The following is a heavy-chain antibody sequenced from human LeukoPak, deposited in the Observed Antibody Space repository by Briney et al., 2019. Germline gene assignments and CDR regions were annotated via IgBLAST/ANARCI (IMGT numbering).Heavy chain of an antibody. V-gene: IGHV4-30-4*01. CDR3: ARAHTEGYYDSSGANFDY. CDR1: GGSISSGDYY. J-gene: IGHJ4*02. CDR2: IYYGGST. Sequence: SQTLSLTCTVSGGSISSGDYYWSWIRQPPGKGLEWIGYIYYGGSTYYNPSLKSRVTISVDTSKNQFSLKLSSVTAADTAVYYCARAHTEGYYDSSGANFDYWGQGTLVTVSS. D-gene: IGHD3-22*01.